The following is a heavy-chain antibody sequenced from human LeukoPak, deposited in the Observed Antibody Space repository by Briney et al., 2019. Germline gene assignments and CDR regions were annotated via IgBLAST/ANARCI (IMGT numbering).Heavy chain of an antibody. CDR1: GYTFSSNG. J-gene: IGHJ4*02. CDR2: ISAKSGEI. V-gene: IGHV1-18*01. D-gene: IGHD3-9*01. CDR3: ARDPYHEILPGHGSSMGY. Sequence: GASVKVSCKASGYTFSSNGFSWVRQARGQGLEWMGWISAKSGEIHYAPKFQGRLTMATDTSTSTAYMELRSLRTDDTAVYFCARDPYHEILPGHGSSMGYWGQGTLVTVSS.